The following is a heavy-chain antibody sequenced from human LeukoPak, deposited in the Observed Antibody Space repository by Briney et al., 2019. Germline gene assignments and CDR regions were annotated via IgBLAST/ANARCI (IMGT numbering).Heavy chain of an antibody. CDR3: TTYTSAWFRHFDY. CDR1: GFTFGDYT. D-gene: IGHD6-19*01. CDR2: IRTKRYGEST. V-gene: IGHV3-49*04. Sequence: GGSLRLSCTASGFTFGDYTMSWVRQAPGKGLEWVGFIRTKRYGESTEYAASVKGRFTVSRDDSRSIAYLQMNSLKIEDTAVYYCTTYTSAWFRHFDYWGQGTLVTVSS. J-gene: IGHJ4*02.